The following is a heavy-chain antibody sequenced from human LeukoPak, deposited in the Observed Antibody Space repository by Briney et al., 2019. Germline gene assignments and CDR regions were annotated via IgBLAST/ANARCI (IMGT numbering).Heavy chain of an antibody. CDR2: IIPIFGTA. D-gene: IGHD2-2*01. CDR3: AREKGYCSSTSCYEMYNWFDP. J-gene: IGHJ5*02. CDR1: GGTFSSYA. Sequence: ASVKVSCKASGGTFSSYAISWVRQAPGQGLEWMGGIIPIFGTANYAQKFQGRVTITTDESTSTAYMELSSLRSEDTAVYYCAREKGYCSSTSCYEMYNWFDPWGQGTLVTVSS. V-gene: IGHV1-69*05.